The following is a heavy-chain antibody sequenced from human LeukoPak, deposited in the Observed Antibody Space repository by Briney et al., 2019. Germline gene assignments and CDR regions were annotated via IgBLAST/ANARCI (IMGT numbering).Heavy chain of an antibody. Sequence: SGGSLRPSCAASGFTFSSYAMSWVRQAPGKWLEWVSAISGGGGSTYYADSVKGLFTISIDNSKNTLYLQMNSLRAEDTAVYYCAKDLVVVAATMGYWGQGTLVTVSS. J-gene: IGHJ4*02. CDR3: AKDLVVVAATMGY. V-gene: IGHV3-23*01. CDR1: GFTFSSYA. D-gene: IGHD2-15*01. CDR2: ISGGGGST.